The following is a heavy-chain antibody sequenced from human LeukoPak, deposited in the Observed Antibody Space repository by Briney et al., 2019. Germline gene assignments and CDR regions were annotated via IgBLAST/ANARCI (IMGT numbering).Heavy chain of an antibody. J-gene: IGHJ6*03. CDR1: GGSISSSSYY. CDR3: ARAYSSSQDYYYYYYMDV. V-gene: IGHV4-39*01. CDR2: IYYSGST. D-gene: IGHD6-6*01. Sequence: SETLSLTCTVSGGSISSSSYYWGWIRQPPGKGLEWIGSIYYSGSTYYNPSLKSRVTISVDTSKNQFSLKLSSVTAADTAVYYCARAYSSSQDYYYYYYMDVWGKGTTVTVSS.